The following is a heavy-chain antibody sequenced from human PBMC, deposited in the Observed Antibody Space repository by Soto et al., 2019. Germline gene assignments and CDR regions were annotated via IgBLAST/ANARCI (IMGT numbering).Heavy chain of an antibody. D-gene: IGHD6-13*01. CDR3: AKLPATRSIAAAGTHWFDP. CDR1: GFTFSSYA. V-gene: IGHV3-23*01. Sequence: PGGSLRLSCAASGFTFSSYAMSWVRQAPGKGLEWVSAISGSGGSTYYADSVKGRFTISRDNSKNTLYLQMNSLRAEDTAVYYCAKLPATRSIAAAGTHWFDPWGQGTLVTVSS. CDR2: ISGSGGST. J-gene: IGHJ5*02.